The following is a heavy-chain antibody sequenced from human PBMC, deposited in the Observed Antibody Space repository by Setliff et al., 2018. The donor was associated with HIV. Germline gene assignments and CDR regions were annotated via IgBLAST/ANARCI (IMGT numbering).Heavy chain of an antibody. V-gene: IGHV1-18*01. Sequence: ASVKVSCKASGYTFTSCGISWVRQAPGQGLEWMGWISAYNGNTNYAQKFQGRVTMTRDTSTSTAYMELRSLRSDDTAGYYCARDPAPSSSAYYFHYWGQGTPVTVSS. J-gene: IGHJ1*01. CDR3: ARDPAPSSSAYYFHY. D-gene: IGHD6-25*01. CDR1: GYTFTSCG. CDR2: ISAYNGNT.